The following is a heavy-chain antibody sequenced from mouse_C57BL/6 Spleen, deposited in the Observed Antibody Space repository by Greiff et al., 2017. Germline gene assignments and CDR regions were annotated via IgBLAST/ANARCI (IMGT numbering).Heavy chain of an antibody. Sequence: QVQLQQSGAELVKPGASVKMSCKASGYTFTSYWITWVKQRPGQGLEWIGDIYPGSGSTNYNEKFKSKATLTVDTSSSTAYMQLSSLTSEDSAVYYCARYGSSYPWFAYWGQGTLVTVSA. CDR2: IYPGSGST. V-gene: IGHV1-55*01. CDR1: GYTFTSYW. J-gene: IGHJ3*01. CDR3: ARYGSSYPWFAY. D-gene: IGHD1-1*01.